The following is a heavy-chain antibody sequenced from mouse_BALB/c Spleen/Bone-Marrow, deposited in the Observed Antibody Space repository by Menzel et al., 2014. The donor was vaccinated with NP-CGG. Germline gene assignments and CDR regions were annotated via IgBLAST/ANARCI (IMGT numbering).Heavy chain of an antibody. CDR1: GFTFSNYG. Sequence: EVQLVESGGGLVQPGGSLKLSCAASGFTFSNYGMSLVRQTPDKRLELVATINSNGGITYYPDSVKGRFTISRDNAKNTLYLQMSSLKSEDTAMYYCAKNQEAFDYWGQGTTLTVSS. V-gene: IGHV5-6-3*01. CDR2: INSNGGIT. CDR3: AKNQEAFDY. J-gene: IGHJ2*01. D-gene: IGHD3-2*02.